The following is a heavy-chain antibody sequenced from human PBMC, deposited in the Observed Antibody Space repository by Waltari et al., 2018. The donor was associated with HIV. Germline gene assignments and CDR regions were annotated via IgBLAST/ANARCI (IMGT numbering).Heavy chain of an antibody. V-gene: IGHV3-48*01. CDR1: GFTFSNYT. CDR2: ISRSSSSI. D-gene: IGHD7-27*01. J-gene: IGHJ4*02. Sequence: SGFTFSNYTMNWVRQDPGKGLEWVSYISRSSSSIFYADSVKGRFTISRENAKNSLYLQMNSLRVEDKAVYYCARDINGGWGYWGQGTLVTVAS. CDR3: ARDINGGWGY.